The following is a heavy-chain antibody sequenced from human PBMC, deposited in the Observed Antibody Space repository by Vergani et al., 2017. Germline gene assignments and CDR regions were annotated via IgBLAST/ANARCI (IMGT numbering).Heavy chain of an antibody. J-gene: IGHJ1*01. Sequence: VQLVESGGGLVQPGGSLRLSCIASGFTFRIYGMHWVRQAPGKGLEWVAFIRYDGTKRFYGDSVNGRFTISRDNSQTTVFLQMNSLRADDSAVYYCTKAGQYDRDNFHDSWGQGALVTVAS. D-gene: IGHD3-22*01. CDR3: TKAGQYDRDNFHDS. CDR2: IRYDGTKR. CDR1: GFTFRIYG. V-gene: IGHV3-30*02.